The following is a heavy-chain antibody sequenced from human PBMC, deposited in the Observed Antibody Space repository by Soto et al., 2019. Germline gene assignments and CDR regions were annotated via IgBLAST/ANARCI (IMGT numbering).Heavy chain of an antibody. CDR1: GFTFSSFA. V-gene: IGHV3-23*01. J-gene: IGHJ4*02. CDR2: ISERGNSL. D-gene: IGHD3-22*01. CDR3: AKGSGLLHMGIDY. Sequence: EVQLLESGGGLVQPGGSLRLSCAASGFTFSSFAMTWVRQALGKGLVWVSGISERGNSLFFADSVKGRFTILRDNSKSTLHLQMNSLRAEDTAVYYCAKGSGLLHMGIDYWGQGTLVTVSS.